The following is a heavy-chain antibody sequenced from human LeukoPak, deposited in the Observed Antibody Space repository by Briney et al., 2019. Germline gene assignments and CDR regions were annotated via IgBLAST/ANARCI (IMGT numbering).Heavy chain of an antibody. Sequence: GGSLRLSCAASGFTFSSYSMTWVRQAPGKGLEWVSSISSSSSYIYYADSVKGRFTISRDNAKNSLYLQMNSLRVEDTAVYYCARDPGSYYDSSGSPDYWGQGTLVTVSS. V-gene: IGHV3-21*01. CDR1: GFTFSSYS. CDR3: ARDPGSYYDSSGSPDY. CDR2: ISSSSSYI. D-gene: IGHD3-22*01. J-gene: IGHJ4*02.